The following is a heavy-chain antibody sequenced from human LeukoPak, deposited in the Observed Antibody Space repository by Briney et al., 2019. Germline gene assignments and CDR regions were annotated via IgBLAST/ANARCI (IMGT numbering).Heavy chain of an antibody. J-gene: IGHJ4*02. CDR3: ARAQVFWSGYHCDY. D-gene: IGHD3-3*01. Sequence: GGSLRLSCAASGFTFSSYWMSWVRQAPGKGLEWVANIKQDGSEKYYVDSVKGRFTISRDNAKNSLYLQMNSLRAEETAVYYCARAQVFWSGYHCDYWGQGTLVTVSS. CDR2: IKQDGSEK. CDR1: GFTFSSYW. V-gene: IGHV3-7*01.